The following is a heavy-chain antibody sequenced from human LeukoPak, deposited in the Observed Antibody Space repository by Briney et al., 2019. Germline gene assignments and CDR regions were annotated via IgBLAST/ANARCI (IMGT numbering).Heavy chain of an antibody. CDR3: AKEVRMYYGDTLGLDY. CDR1: GFTFSTYA. Sequence: GGFLRLSCAASGFTFSTYAMTRVRQAPGKGLVWVSGISGSSGSIYYADSVKGRFTISRDNSKNTVYLQMNSLRAEDTALYYCAKEVRMYYGDTLGLDYWGQGTLVTVSS. J-gene: IGHJ4*02. V-gene: IGHV3-23*01. D-gene: IGHD4-17*01. CDR2: ISGSSGSI.